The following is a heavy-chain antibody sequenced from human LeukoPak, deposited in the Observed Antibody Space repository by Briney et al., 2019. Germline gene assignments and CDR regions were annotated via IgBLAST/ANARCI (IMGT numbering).Heavy chain of an antibody. V-gene: IGHV1-2*02. D-gene: IGHD6-13*01. Sequence: ASVKVSCKASGYTFTGYYMHWVRQAPGQGLEWMGWINPNSGGTNYAQKFQGRVTMTRDTSTSTVYMELSSLRSEDTAVFYCARDAPIAAAGSFDYWGQGTLVTVSS. CDR2: INPNSGGT. CDR3: ARDAPIAAAGSFDY. J-gene: IGHJ4*02. CDR1: GYTFTGYY.